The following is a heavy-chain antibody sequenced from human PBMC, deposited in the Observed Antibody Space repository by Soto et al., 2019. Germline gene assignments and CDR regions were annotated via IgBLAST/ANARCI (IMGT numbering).Heavy chain of an antibody. CDR1: GYSFTSYW. J-gene: IGHJ6*02. Sequence: GESLKISCKGSGYSFTSYWISWVRQMPGKGLEWMGRIDPSDSYTNYSPSFQGHVTISADKSISTAYLQWSSLRASDTAMYYCARRPGVLRFWGGYYGMDVPGQGTTVTLSS. CDR2: IDPSDSYT. V-gene: IGHV5-10-1*01. CDR3: ARRPGVLRFWGGYYGMDV. D-gene: IGHD3-3*01.